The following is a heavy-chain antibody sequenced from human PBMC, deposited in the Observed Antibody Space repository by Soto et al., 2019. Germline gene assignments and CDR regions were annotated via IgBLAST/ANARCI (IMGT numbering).Heavy chain of an antibody. CDR2: TYYRSKWYN. J-gene: IGHJ3*02. Sequence: SQTLSLTCAISGDSVSSNSAAWNWIRQSPSRGLEWLGRTYYRSKWYNDYAVSVKSRININPDTSKNQFSLQLNSVTPEDTAVYYGAKSQNGDTAMVTGHRAFDIWGQGTMVTVSS. V-gene: IGHV6-1*01. D-gene: IGHD5-18*01. CDR1: GDSVSSNSAA. CDR3: AKSQNGDTAMVTGHRAFDI.